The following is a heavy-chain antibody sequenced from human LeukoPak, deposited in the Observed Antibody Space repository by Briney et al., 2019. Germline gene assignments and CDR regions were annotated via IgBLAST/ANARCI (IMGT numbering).Heavy chain of an antibody. J-gene: IGHJ5*02. Sequence: ASVKVSCKASGYTFTGYHMHWVRQAPGQGLEWMGWINPNSGDTNYAQKFQGRVTMTRDTSISTAYMELCRLRSDDTAVYYCAKCTSASDYNWVDPWGQGTLVTVSS. CDR3: AKCTSASDYNWVDP. CDR1: GYTFTGYH. CDR2: INPNSGDT. V-gene: IGHV1-2*02. D-gene: IGHD6-6*01.